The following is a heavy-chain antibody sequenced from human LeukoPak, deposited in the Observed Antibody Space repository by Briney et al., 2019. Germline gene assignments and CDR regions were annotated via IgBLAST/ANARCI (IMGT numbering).Heavy chain of an antibody. J-gene: IGHJ4*02. V-gene: IGHV4-39*07. Sequence: PSETLSLTCTVSGDSIISSNYYWGWIRQPPGKGLEWIGNIYYSGSTYYNPSLKSRVTISVDTSKNQFSLKLSSVTAADTAVYYCARGRSWTPNFDYWGQGTLVTVSS. CDR1: GDSIISSNYY. CDR3: ARGRSWTPNFDY. CDR2: IYYSGST. D-gene: IGHD6-13*01.